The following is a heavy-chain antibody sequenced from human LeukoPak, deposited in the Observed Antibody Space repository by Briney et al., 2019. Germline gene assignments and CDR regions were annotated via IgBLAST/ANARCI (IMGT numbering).Heavy chain of an antibody. CDR2: IYSGGST. Sequence: SGGSLRLSCAASGFTVSSNYMSWVRQAPGKGLEWVSVIYSGGSTYYADSVKGRLTISRDNSKNTLYLQMNSLRAEDTAVYYCARDGLSSVWGYSDYWGQGTLVTVSS. CDR3: ARDGLSSVWGYSDY. CDR1: GFTVSSNY. V-gene: IGHV3-66*01. D-gene: IGHD3-22*01. J-gene: IGHJ4*02.